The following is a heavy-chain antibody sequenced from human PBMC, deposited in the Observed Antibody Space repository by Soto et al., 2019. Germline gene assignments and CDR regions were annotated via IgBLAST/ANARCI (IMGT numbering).Heavy chain of an antibody. CDR1: GYSFTSYW. CDR3: AKEAGSAYYGMDV. Sequence: PGESLKISCKGSGYSFTSYWIGWVRQMPGKGLEWMGIIYPGDSDTRNSPSFQGQVTISVDTSISTAYLQWSSLKASDTATYYCAKEAGSAYYGMDVWGQGTTVTVSS. D-gene: IGHD6-19*01. V-gene: IGHV5-51*01. CDR2: IYPGDSDT. J-gene: IGHJ6*02.